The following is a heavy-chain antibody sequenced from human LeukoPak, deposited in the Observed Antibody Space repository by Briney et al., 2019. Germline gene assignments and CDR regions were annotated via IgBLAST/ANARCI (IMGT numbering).Heavy chain of an antibody. CDR3: ARGGCTNGVCYGLDAFDI. CDR1: GYTFTGYY. Sequence: ASVKVSCKASGYTFTGYYMHWVRQAPGQGLEWMGWINPNSGGTNYAQKFQGRVTMTRDTSINTAYMELSRLRSDDTAVYYCARGGCTNGVCYGLDAFDIWGQGTMVTVSS. V-gene: IGHV1-2*02. CDR2: INPNSGGT. D-gene: IGHD2-8*01. J-gene: IGHJ3*02.